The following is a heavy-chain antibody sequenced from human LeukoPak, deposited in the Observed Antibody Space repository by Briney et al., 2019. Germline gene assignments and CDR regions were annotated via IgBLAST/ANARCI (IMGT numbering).Heavy chain of an antibody. V-gene: IGHV1-18*01. D-gene: IGHD6-13*01. CDR1: GYTYISYG. CDR2: ISTYNGNT. Sequence: ASVKVSCKASGYTYISYGISWVRQAPGQGLEWMGWISTYNGNTNYAQKLQGRVTMTTDTSTSTAYMELRSLRSDDTAVYYCARDDSHRRKQLVTPKFFDYWGQGTLVTVSS. J-gene: IGHJ4*02. CDR3: ARDDSHRRKQLVTPKFFDY.